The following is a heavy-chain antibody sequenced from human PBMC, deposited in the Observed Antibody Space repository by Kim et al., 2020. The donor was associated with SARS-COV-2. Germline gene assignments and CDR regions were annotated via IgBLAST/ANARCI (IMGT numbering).Heavy chain of an antibody. V-gene: IGHV4-59*11. D-gene: IGHD2-15*01. J-gene: IGHJ2*01. CDR3: ARDHRQALGLAPNGYLDL. CDR1: GGSISSHY. Sequence: SETLSLTCTVSGGSISSHYWSWIRQPPGRGLEWIGYIYYSGSTNYNPSLKSRVTISVDTSKNQFSLKLSSVTAADTAVYYCARDHRQALGLAPNGYLDL. CDR2: IYYSGST.